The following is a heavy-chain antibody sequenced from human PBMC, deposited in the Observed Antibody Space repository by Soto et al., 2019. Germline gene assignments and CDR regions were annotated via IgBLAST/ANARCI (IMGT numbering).Heavy chain of an antibody. CDR2: NSYSGNT. V-gene: IGHV4-59*08. D-gene: IGHD1-26*01. Sequence: PSETLSLTCTVTGGSTSSYYWSWLRQPPGKGLEWIGYNSYSGNTDYNPSLKSRVTISVDTSKNQFSLNLSSATAADTAVYYCARHGGSYSFDYWGQGIRVTVSS. CDR3: ARHGGSYSFDY. J-gene: IGHJ4*02. CDR1: GGSTSSYY.